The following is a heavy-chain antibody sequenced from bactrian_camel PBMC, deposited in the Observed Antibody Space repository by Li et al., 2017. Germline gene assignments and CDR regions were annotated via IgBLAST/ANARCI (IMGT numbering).Heavy chain of an antibody. Sequence: HVQLVQSCRGAALVAGSRRLSFLASALTASSTCMGWFRQAPGKERVGVGTIYTGQGGLTFYAEFVKHRFTISHDSAHNTVFLAMNDLRPADTAIYYCAADTREGPGVCLSSRRFDRFHTRGQGTQVTVS. CDR2: IYTGQGGLT. D-gene: IGHD1*01. V-gene: IGHV3-3*01. CDR1: ALTASSTC. CDR3: AADTREGPGVCLSSRRFDRFHT. J-gene: IGHJ4*01.